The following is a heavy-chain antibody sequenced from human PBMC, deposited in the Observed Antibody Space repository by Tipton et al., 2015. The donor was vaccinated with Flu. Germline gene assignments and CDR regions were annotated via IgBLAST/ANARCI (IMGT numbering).Heavy chain of an antibody. J-gene: IGHJ2*01. CDR1: GGSISSYY. D-gene: IGHD6-13*01. CDR3: ARSARIAAGYWYFDL. CDR2: TYTSGST. V-gene: IGHV4-4*07. Sequence: TLSLTCTVSGGSISSYYWSWIRQPAGKGLEWIGRTYTSGSTNYNPSLKSRVTMSVDTSKNQFSLKLRSVTAADTAVYYCARSARIAAGYWYFDLWGRGTLVTVSS.